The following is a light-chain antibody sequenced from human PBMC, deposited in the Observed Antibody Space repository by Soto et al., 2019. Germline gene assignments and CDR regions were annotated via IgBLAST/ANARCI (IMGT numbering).Light chain of an antibody. CDR2: EVT. V-gene: IGLV2-14*01. Sequence: QSVLTQPPSVSAAPGQKVTISCSGSSSNIGNNYVSWYQQHPGKAPKLIIYEVTDRPSGVSNRFSGSKSGNTASLTISGLQAEDEAEYYCSSYTNINTRACVFGTGTQLTVL. J-gene: IGLJ1*01. CDR1: SSNIGNNY. CDR3: SSYTNINTRACV.